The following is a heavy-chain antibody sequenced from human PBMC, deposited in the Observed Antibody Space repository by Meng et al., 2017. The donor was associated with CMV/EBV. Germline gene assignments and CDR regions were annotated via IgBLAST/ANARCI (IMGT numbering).Heavy chain of an antibody. CDR3: TREKGIAVAGTIDY. CDR2: IRSKAYGGTT. D-gene: IGHD6-19*01. Sequence: GGSLRLSCTASGFTFGAYAMSWVRQAPGKGLEWVGFIRSKAYGGTTEYAASVKGRFTISRDDSKSIAYLQMHSLKTEDTAVYYCTREKGIAVAGTIDYWGQGTLVTVSS. J-gene: IGHJ4*02. V-gene: IGHV3-49*04. CDR1: GFTFGAYA.